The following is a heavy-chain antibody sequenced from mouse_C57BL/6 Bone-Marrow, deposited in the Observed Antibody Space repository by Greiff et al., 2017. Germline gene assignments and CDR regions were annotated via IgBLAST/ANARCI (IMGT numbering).Heavy chain of an antibody. D-gene: IGHD1-1*01. Sequence: VQLQESGAELAKPGASVKLSCKASGYTFTSYWMHWVKQRPGQGLEWIGYINPSSGYTKYNQKFKDKATLTADKSSSTAYMQLSSLTHEDSAVYYCARGLRYLHWYFDVWGTGTTVTVSS. CDR2: INPSSGYT. CDR1: GYTFTSYW. V-gene: IGHV1-7*01. J-gene: IGHJ1*03. CDR3: ARGLRYLHWYFDV.